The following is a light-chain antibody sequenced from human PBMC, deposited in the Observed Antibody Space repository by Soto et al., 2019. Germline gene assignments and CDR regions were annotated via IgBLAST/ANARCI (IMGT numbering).Light chain of an antibody. Sequence: EIVFTQSPGTLSLSPGERATLSCRASHSVSSYLAWYQQKPGQAPRLLIYDASNRATGIPARFSGSGSGTDFTLTISRLEPEDFAVYYCQQYGSSPWTFGQGTKVDIK. CDR2: DAS. CDR1: HSVSSY. J-gene: IGKJ1*01. V-gene: IGKV3-20*01. CDR3: QQYGSSPWT.